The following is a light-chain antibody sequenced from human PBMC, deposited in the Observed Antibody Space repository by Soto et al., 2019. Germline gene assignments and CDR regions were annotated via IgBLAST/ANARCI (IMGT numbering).Light chain of an antibody. V-gene: IGKV3-15*01. Sequence: EIVMTQSPGTLSVSPGERATLSCRASQTVSRHLAWYQQKPGQAPRLLIFGASTRATGIPDRFSGSGSGTDFTLTISSLQSEDFAVYYCKQYNTWPLINFGPGTRLEIK. CDR2: GAS. J-gene: IGKJ5*01. CDR3: KQYNTWPLIN. CDR1: QTVSRH.